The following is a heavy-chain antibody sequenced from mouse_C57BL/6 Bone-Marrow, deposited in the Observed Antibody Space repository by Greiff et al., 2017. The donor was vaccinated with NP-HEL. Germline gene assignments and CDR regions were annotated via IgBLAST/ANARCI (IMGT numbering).Heavy chain of an antibody. CDR1: GYTFTSYW. V-gene: IGHV1-55*01. CDR2: IYPGSGST. J-gene: IGHJ2*01. CDR3: ARESLLRYRY. Sequence: QVQLQQPGAELVKPGASVKMSCKASGYTFTSYWITWVKQRPGQGLEWIGDIYPGSGSTNYNEKFKSKATLTVETSSSTAYMQRSIMTYEDSTVYYCARESLLRYRYWGQGTTLTVSS. D-gene: IGHD1-1*01.